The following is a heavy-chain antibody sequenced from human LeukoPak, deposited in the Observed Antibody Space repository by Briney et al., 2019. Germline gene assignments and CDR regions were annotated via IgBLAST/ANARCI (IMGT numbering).Heavy chain of an antibody. D-gene: IGHD3-22*01. CDR3: ASGGYYPYYYYYMDV. CDR2: INSDGSST. V-gene: IGHV3-74*01. J-gene: IGHJ6*03. CDR1: GITFSSYW. Sequence: GGSLRPSCAASGITFSSYWMHWVRQAPGKGLVWVSRINSDGSSTSYADSVKGRFTISRGNAKDTLYLQMNSLRAEDTAVYYCASGGYYPYYYYYMDVWGKGTTVTVSS.